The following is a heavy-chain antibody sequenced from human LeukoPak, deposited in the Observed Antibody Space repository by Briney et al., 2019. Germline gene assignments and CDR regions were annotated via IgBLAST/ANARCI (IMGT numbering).Heavy chain of an antibody. Sequence: VASVKVSCKVSGYTLTELSMHWVRQAPGKGLEWMGGFDPEDGETIYAQKFQGRVTMTEDTSTDTDYMELSSLRSEDTAVYYCATGSGADRFYYYYYHMDVWGKGTTVTVSS. V-gene: IGHV1-24*01. J-gene: IGHJ6*03. CDR2: FDPEDGET. D-gene: IGHD6-19*01. CDR1: GYTLTELS. CDR3: ATGSGADRFYYYYYHMDV.